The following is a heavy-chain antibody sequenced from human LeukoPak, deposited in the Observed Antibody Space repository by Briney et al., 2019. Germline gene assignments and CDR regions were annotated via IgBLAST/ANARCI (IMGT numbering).Heavy chain of an antibody. CDR3: ARSRRFLDI. CDR2: IKQDGSEK. Sequence: GGSLRLSCAASGLMFSPYAMSWVRQAPGKGLEWVANIKQDGSEKYYVDSVKGRFTISRDNAKNSLYLQMNSLRAEDTAVYYCARSRRFLDIWGQGTMVTVSS. CDR1: GLMFSPYA. V-gene: IGHV3-7*01. D-gene: IGHD3-3*01. J-gene: IGHJ3*02.